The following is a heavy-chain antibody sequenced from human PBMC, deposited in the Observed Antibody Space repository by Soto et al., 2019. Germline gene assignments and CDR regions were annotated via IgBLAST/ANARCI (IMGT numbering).Heavy chain of an antibody. CDR2: IYHSGST. J-gene: IGHJ4*02. CDR3: AMAYCGGDCYPEALNFDY. CDR1: GGSISSSNW. V-gene: IGHV4-4*02. Sequence: QVQLQESGPGLVKPSGTLSLTCAVSGGSISSSNWWSWVRQPPGKGLEWIGEIYHSGSTNYNPSLKSRVTISVDKSKNQFSLKLSSVTAADTAVYYCAMAYCGGDCYPEALNFDYWGQGTLVTVSS. D-gene: IGHD2-21*02.